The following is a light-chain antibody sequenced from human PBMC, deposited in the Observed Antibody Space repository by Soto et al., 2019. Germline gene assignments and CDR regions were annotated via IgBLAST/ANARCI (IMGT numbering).Light chain of an antibody. J-gene: IGLJ3*02. CDR3: CSYAGVLTYAL. V-gene: IGLV2-23*02. Sequence: QSVLTQPASVSGSPRQSITISCTGASSDVGSYNLVSWYQHHPGKAPKLIIYDVTMRPSGVSTRFSGSKSGNTASLTISGLQPEDEADYYCCSYAGVLTYALFGGGTKVTVL. CDR2: DVT. CDR1: SSDVGSYNL.